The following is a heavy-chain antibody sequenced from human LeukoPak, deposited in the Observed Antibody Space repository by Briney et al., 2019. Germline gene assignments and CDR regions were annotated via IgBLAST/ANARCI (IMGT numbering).Heavy chain of an antibody. CDR1: GGSISSSSYY. Sequence: KSSETLSLTCTVSGGSISSSSYYWGWIRQPPGRGLEWIGSIYYSGSTYYNPSLKSRLTISVDTSKNQFSLKLSSVTAADTAVYYCARLNPKDPPYFYDSSGYVHSWGQGTLVTVSS. V-gene: IGHV4-39*01. J-gene: IGHJ5*02. CDR3: ARLNPKDPPYFYDSSGYVHS. CDR2: IYYSGST. D-gene: IGHD3-22*01.